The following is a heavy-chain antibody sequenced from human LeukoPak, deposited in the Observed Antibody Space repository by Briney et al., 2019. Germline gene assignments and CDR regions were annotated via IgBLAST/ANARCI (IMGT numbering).Heavy chain of an antibody. J-gene: IGHJ4*02. CDR1: GFNYRNVW. Sequence: GSLRLSCAGSGFNYRNVWMNWVRQAPGEGVEWVGRIKTNAEGGTLDYTAPVKGRFTISRDDSKNTLYLQMDSLEVEDTGMYYCTTGIDDEGGYWGQGTLVTVSS. CDR3: TTGIDDEGGY. D-gene: IGHD3-3*02. CDR2: IKTNAEGGTL. V-gene: IGHV3-15*07.